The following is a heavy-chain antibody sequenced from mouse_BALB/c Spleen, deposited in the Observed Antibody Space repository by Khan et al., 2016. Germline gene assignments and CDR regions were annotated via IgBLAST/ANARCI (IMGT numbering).Heavy chain of an antibody. CDR3: ARFYYGSSYWYFDV. J-gene: IGHJ1*01. Sequence: VQLKQSGAELVRPGTSVKISCKASGYTFTNYWLGWVKQRPGYGLEWIGGIYPGGGHTNHNEKFKGKATLTADTSSSTAYMQLSSLTSEDSAVYFCARFYYGSSYWYFDVWGAGTTVTVSS. CDR2: IYPGGGHT. D-gene: IGHD1-1*01. CDR1: GYTFTNYW. V-gene: IGHV1-63*02.